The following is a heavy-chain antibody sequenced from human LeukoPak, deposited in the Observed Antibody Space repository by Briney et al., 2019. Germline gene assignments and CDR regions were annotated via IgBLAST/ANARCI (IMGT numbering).Heavy chain of an antibody. CDR3: RVVLLTAIQRGSFDY. CDR1: GFTFSSYW. Sequence: PGGSLRLSCAASGFTFSSYWMSWVRQAPGKGLEWVANIKQDGSEKYYVDSVKGRFTISRDNAKNSLYLQMNSLKTEDTAVYYCRVVLLTAIQRGSFDYWGQGTLVTVSS. CDR2: IKQDGSEK. D-gene: IGHD2-21*02. V-gene: IGHV3-7*03. J-gene: IGHJ4*02.